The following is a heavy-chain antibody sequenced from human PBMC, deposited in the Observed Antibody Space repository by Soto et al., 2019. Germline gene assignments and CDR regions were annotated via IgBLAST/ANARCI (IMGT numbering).Heavy chain of an antibody. Sequence: EVQLVETGGGLIQPGGSLRLSCAASGFIVSSNYMSWVRQAPGKGLDWVSVIYSGGSTYHADSVKGRFTTSRDNSKNTLYLQMNNLRAEDTAVDYCVAGSNGADYWGQGTLVTGSS. CDR1: GFIVSSNY. CDR3: VAGSNGADY. D-gene: IGHD2-8*01. J-gene: IGHJ4*02. V-gene: IGHV3-53*02. CDR2: IYSGGST.